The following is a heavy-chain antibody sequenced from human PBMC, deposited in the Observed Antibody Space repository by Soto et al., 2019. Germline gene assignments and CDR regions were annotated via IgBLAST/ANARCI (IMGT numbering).Heavy chain of an antibody. V-gene: IGHV3-23*01. Sequence: GGSLRLSCAASGFTFSNYAMTWVRQAPGKGLEWVSLISGSGTSTYYADSVKGRFTISRDNSKNTLYLQMNSLRAEDTALYYCAKVAHGGDCSSYWGQGTLVTVSS. CDR2: ISGSGTST. D-gene: IGHD2-21*02. CDR3: AKVAHGGDCSSY. CDR1: GFTFSNYA. J-gene: IGHJ4*02.